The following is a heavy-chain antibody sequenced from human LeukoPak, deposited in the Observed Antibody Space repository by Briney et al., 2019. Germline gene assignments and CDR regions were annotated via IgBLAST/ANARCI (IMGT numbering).Heavy chain of an antibody. CDR1: HYSIRSGYY. D-gene: IGHD2-2*01. CDR2: IYHSGST. J-gene: IGHJ5*02. V-gene: IGHV4-38-2*02. Sequence: PSETPSLTCTVSHYSIRSGYYWGWIRQPPGKGLEWIGTIYHSGSTYYNPSLKSRVTISADTSKNQFSLKLNSVTASDTAVYYCARESSLVAFCSSINCLKPVWFDPWGQGTLVTVSS. CDR3: ARESSLVAFCSSINCLKPVWFDP.